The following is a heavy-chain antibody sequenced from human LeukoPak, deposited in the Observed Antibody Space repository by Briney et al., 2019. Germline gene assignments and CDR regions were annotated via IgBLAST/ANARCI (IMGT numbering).Heavy chain of an antibody. CDR3: ARASTRHSSSSSGY. V-gene: IGHV1-8*01. D-gene: IGHD6-6*01. J-gene: IGHJ4*02. CDR1: GYTFTCYD. Sequence: ASVKVSCKASGYTFTCYDISWARQATGQGLEWMGWMNPNSGNTGYAQKFQGRVTMTRNTSISTAYMELSSLRSEDTAVYYCARASTRHSSSSSGYWGQGTLVTVSS. CDR2: MNPNSGNT.